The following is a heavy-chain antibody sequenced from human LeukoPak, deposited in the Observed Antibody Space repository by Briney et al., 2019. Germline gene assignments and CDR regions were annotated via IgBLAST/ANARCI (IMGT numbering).Heavy chain of an antibody. D-gene: IGHD1-1*01. V-gene: IGHV4-61*01. CDR2: IYYSGST. CDR3: ARSRVTTGTTFDL. J-gene: IGHJ2*01. CDR1: GGSVSSGSYY. Sequence: SETLSLTCTVSGGSVSSGSYYWSWTRQPPGKGLEWIGYIYYSGSTNYNPSLKSRVTISVDTSKNQFSLKLSSVTAVDTAVYYCARSRVTTGTTFDLWGRGTLVTVPS.